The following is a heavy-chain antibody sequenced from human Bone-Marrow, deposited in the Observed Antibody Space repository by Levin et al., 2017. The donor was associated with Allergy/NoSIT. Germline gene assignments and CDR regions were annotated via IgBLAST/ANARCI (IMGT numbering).Heavy chain of an antibody. CDR1: GGSISSSNW. V-gene: IGHV4-4*02. CDR3: VSVPAAKVHAFDI. CDR2: IYHSGST. J-gene: IGHJ3*02. Sequence: SQTLSLTCAVSGGSISSSNWWSWVRQPPGKGLEWIGEIYHSGSTNYNPSLKSRVTISVDKSKNQFSLKLSSVTAADTAVYYCVSVPAAKVHAFDIWGQGTMVTVSS. D-gene: IGHD2-2*01.